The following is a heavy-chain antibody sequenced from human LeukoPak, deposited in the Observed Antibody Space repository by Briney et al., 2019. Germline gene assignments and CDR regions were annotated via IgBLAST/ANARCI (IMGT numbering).Heavy chain of an antibody. CDR3: ARTSPRAATFDY. Sequence: SETLSLTCGVSGGSISSYYWSWIRQPAGKGLEWIGRIYTSGTNNYNPSLKSRVTMSVDTSKNQFSLNLNSVTAADTAVYYCARTSPRAATFDYWGQGTLVTVSS. J-gene: IGHJ4*02. V-gene: IGHV4-4*07. CDR1: GGSISSYY. CDR2: IYTSGTN. D-gene: IGHD2-15*01.